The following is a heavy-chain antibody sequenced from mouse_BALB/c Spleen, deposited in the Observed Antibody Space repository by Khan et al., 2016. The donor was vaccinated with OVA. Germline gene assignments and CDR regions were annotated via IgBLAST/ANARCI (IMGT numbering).Heavy chain of an antibody. D-gene: IGHD2-4*01. CDR1: GFSLNNYS. CDR2: IWSAGST. CDR3: ARRGYDYGRGALFAY. J-gene: IGHJ3*01. V-gene: IGHV2-2*02. Sequence: VQLKESGPGLVQPSQSLSITCTVSGFSLNNYSVHWVRQSPGKGLEWLGVIWSAGSTDYNAAFISRMTISKDNSRNQIFFRMNSLQPNDTAITFCARRGYDYGRGALFAYWGQGTLVTVSA.